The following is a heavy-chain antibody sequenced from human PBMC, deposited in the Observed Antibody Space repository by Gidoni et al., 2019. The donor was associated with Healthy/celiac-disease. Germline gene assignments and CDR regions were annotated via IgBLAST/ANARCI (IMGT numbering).Heavy chain of an antibody. Sequence: QVQLVQSGAEVKKPGSSVKVSCKASGGTFSSYAISWVRQAPGQGLEWMGGIIPIFGTANYAQKFQGRVTITADESTSTAYMELSSLRSEDTAVYYCARSGYGSGTTYYYYYGMDVWGQGTTVTVSS. V-gene: IGHV1-69*01. D-gene: IGHD3-10*01. CDR2: IIPIFGTA. CDR1: GGTFSSYA. J-gene: IGHJ6*02. CDR3: ARSGYGSGTTYYYYYGMDV.